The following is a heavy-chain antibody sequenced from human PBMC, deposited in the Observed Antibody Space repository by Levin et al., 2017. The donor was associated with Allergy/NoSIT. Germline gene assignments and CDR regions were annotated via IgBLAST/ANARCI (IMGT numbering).Heavy chain of an antibody. J-gene: IGHJ6*02. Sequence: GESLKISCAASGFTFSSYWMSWVRQAPGKGLEWVANIKQDGSEKYYVDSVKGRFTISRDNAKNSLYLQMNSLRAEDTAVYYCARLATRYFPTQKPYGMDVWGQGTTVTVSS. CDR1: GFTFSSYW. CDR2: IKQDGSEK. V-gene: IGHV3-7*01. D-gene: IGHD3-9*01. CDR3: ARLATRYFPTQKPYGMDV.